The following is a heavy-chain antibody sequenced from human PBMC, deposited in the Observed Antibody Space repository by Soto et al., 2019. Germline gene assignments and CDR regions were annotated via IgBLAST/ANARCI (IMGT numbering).Heavy chain of an antibody. CDR1: GYTFTSYG. Sequence: QVQLVQSGAEVKKPGASVKVSCKASGYTFTSYGISWVRQAPGQGLEWMGWISAYNGNTNYAQKLQGRVTMTTDTPTSKAYRGLGSVRSDDRAVFYCAREGYYDRSVYGDVLDIGAQGTLVTVSS. V-gene: IGHV1-18*04. J-gene: IGHJ3*02. CDR2: ISAYNGNT. D-gene: IGHD3-22*01. CDR3: AREGYYDRSVYGDVLDI.